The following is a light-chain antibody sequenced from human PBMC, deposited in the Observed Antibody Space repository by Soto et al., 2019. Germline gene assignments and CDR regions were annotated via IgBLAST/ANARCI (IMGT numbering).Light chain of an antibody. J-gene: IGLJ1*01. CDR1: SSDVGGYNY. CDR2: DVT. CDR3: SSYTTSNTRQIV. V-gene: IGLV2-14*03. Sequence: QSVLTQPASVSGSPGQSITISCTGTSSDVGGYNYVSWYQHHPGKAPKLIIYDVTSRPSGVSIRFSGSKSDNTASLTISGLQHEDEADYHCSSYTTSNTRQIVFGTGTKLTVL.